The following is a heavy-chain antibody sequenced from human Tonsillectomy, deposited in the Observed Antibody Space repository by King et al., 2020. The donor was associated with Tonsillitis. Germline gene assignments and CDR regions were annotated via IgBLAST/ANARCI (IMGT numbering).Heavy chain of an antibody. CDR2: INPNSGGT. D-gene: IGHD2-15*01. V-gene: IGHV1-2*02. Sequence: QEQLVQSGAEVKKPGASVKVSCKASGYTFTGFYMHWVRQAPGQGLEWMGWINPNSGGTNYAQKFQGRVTMTRDTSISTVYMELSRLRSDDTAVYYCAREFVVVAATEYYYYYGMDVWGQGTTVTVSS. J-gene: IGHJ6*02. CDR3: AREFVVVAATEYYYYYGMDV. CDR1: GYTFTGFY.